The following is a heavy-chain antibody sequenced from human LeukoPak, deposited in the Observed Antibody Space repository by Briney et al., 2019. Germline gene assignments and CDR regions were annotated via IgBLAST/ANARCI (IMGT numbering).Heavy chain of an antibody. Sequence: PSQTLSLTCNISGVSISDGRYYWAWIRQRPGKGLEWLGYRYYSGSAKYNPSLKSRLTILIDTPENQFSLRLNSVTAADTAMYYCATPYCSGISCLDVFIIWGQGRMVTVSS. J-gene: IGHJ3*02. CDR1: GVSISDGRYY. V-gene: IGHV4-31*03. CDR2: RYYSGSA. D-gene: IGHD2-2*01. CDR3: ATPYCSGISCLDVFII.